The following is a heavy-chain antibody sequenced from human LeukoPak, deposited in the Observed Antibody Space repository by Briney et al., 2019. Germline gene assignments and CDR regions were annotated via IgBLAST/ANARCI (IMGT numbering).Heavy chain of an antibody. CDR2: MNPNSGNT. CDR3: ARVYTAMVPAAFDI. V-gene: IGHV1-8*01. Sequence: ASVKVSCKASGYTFTSYDINWVRQATGQGLEWMGGMNPNSGNTGYAQKFQGRVTMARDTSTSTVYMELSSLRSEDTAVYYCARVYTAMVPAAFDIWGQGTMVTVSS. CDR1: GYTFTSYD. D-gene: IGHD5-18*01. J-gene: IGHJ3*02.